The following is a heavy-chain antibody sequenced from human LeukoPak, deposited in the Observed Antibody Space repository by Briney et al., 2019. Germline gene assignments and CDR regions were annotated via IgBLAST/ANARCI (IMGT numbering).Heavy chain of an antibody. D-gene: IGHD2-15*01. J-gene: IGHJ4*02. V-gene: IGHV3-23*01. CDR2: ISGSGGST. CDR1: GFTFSSYA. CDR3: AKDRVQLVVVAATSFDY. Sequence: PGGSLRLSCAASGFTFSSYAMSWVRQAPGKGLEWVSAISGSGGSTYYADSVKGRFTISRGNSKNTLYLQMNSLRAEDTAVYYCAKDRVQLVVVAATSFDYWGQGTLVTVSS.